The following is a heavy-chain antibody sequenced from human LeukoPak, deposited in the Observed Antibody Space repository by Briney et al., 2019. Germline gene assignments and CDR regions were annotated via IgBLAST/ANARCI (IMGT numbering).Heavy chain of an antibody. CDR2: IIPILGIA. J-gene: IGHJ4*02. D-gene: IGHD3-22*01. V-gene: IGHV1-69*04. CDR3: ARDSYYDSSGLFDY. CDR1: GGTFSSYT. Sequence: GSSVRVSCKASGGTFSSYTISWVRQAPGQGLEWMGRIIPILGIANYAQKFQGRVTITADKSTSTAYMELSGLRSEDTAVYYCARDSYYDSSGLFDYWGQGTLVTVSS.